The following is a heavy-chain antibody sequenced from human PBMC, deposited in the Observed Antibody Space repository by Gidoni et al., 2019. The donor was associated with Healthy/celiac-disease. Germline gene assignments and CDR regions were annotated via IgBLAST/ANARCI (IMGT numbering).Heavy chain of an antibody. CDR3: ARELGAVVPAAPDWFDP. Sequence: VQLQESGPGLVKPSQTLSLTCTVSGGSISSGSYYWSWIRQPAGKGLEWIGRIYTSGSTNYNPSLKSRVTISVDTSKNQFSLKLSSVTAADTAVYYCARELGAVVPAAPDWFDPWGQGTLVTVSS. D-gene: IGHD2-2*01. CDR2: IYTSGST. V-gene: IGHV4-61*02. J-gene: IGHJ5*02. CDR1: GGSISSGSYY.